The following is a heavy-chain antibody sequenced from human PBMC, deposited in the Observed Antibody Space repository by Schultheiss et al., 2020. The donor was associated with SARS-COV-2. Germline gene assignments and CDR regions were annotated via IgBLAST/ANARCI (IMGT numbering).Heavy chain of an antibody. CDR2: ISSNGGST. CDR1: GLTFSSYA. V-gene: IGHV3-64*04. CDR3: ARDGDGSSGSYYDSSGLRDYYYGMDV. J-gene: IGHJ6*02. D-gene: IGHD3-22*01. Sequence: GESLKISCSASGLTFSSYAMHWVRQAPGKGLEYVSAISSNGGSTYYADSVKGRFTISRDNAKNSLYLQMNSLRAEDTAVYYCARDGDGSSGSYYDSSGLRDYYYGMDVWGQGTTVTVSS.